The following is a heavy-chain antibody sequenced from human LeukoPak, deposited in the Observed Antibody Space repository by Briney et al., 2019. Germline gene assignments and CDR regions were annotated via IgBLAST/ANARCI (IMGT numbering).Heavy chain of an antibody. V-gene: IGHV3-30*18. CDR2: ISYDGSNK. CDR1: GFTFSGYA. D-gene: IGHD2-15*01. CDR3: AKSDCSGGSCYFSVVDY. J-gene: IGHJ4*02. Sequence: GGSLRLSCAASGFTFSGYAMSWVRQAPGKGLEWVAVISYDGSNKYYADSVKGRFTISRDNSKNTLYLQMNSLRAEDTAVYYCAKSDCSGGSCYFSVVDYWGQGTLVTVSS.